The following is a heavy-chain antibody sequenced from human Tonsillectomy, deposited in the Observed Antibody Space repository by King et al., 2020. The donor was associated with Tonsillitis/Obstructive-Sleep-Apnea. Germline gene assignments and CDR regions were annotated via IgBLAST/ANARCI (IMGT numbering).Heavy chain of an antibody. J-gene: IGHJ5*02. D-gene: IGHD3-3*01. CDR1: GGSVSSGSYY. V-gene: IGHV4-61*01. CDR3: ARDHDFWRGYYQGWFDP. Sequence: QVQLQESGPGLVKPSETLSLTCTVSGGSVSSGSYYWSWIRQPPGKGLEWIGYIYYSGSTNYNPSLKSRVTISVDTSKNQFSLKLSSVTAADTAVYYCARDHDFWRGYYQGWFDPWGQGTLVTVSS. CDR2: IYYSGST.